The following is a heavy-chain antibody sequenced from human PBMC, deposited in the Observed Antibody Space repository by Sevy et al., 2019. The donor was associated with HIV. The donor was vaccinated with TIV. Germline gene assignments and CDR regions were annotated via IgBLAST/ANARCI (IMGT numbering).Heavy chain of an antibody. V-gene: IGHV3-30-3*01. CDR1: GFTFSRYD. CDR3: VRGMTKIVVVISDDSCDV. CDR2: ISYDGNTE. J-gene: IGHJ3*01. Sequence: GESLKISCAASGFTFSRYDMHWVRQAPGRGLEWVAVISYDGNTEFYADSLRGRFTVSRDNSKNTVYVQMNSLRPEDTALYYCVRGMTKIVVVISDDSCDVWGQGTMVTVSS. D-gene: IGHD3-22*01.